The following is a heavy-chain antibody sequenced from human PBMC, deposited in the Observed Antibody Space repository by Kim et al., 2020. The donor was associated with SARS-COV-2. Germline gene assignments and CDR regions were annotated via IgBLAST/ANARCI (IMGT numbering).Heavy chain of an antibody. J-gene: IGHJ4*02. CDR3: ARDSSKTVAVPYYFDY. Sequence: ASVKVSCKASGYTFTGYYMHWVRQAPGQGLEWMGWINPNSGGTNYAQKFQGRVTMTRDTSISTAYMELSRLRSDDTAVYYCARDSSKTVAVPYYFDYWGQGTLVTVSS. V-gene: IGHV1-2*02. D-gene: IGHD6-19*01. CDR1: GYTFTGYY. CDR2: INPNSGGT.